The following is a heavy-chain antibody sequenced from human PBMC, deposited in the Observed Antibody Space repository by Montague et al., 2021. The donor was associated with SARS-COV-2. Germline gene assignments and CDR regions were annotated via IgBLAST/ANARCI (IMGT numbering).Heavy chain of an antibody. J-gene: IGHJ6*02. Sequence: TLSLTCTVSGGSISSGSYYWSWIRQPAGKGLEWIGRIYSSGSTNYNPSLKSRVTMSVDTSKNQFSLRVSSVTAADTAVYYCARDYGDYTNFYGFDVWGQGTTVTVSS. CDR3: ARDYGDYTNFYGFDV. CDR1: GGSISSGSYY. V-gene: IGHV4-61*02. D-gene: IGHD4-17*01. CDR2: IYSSGST.